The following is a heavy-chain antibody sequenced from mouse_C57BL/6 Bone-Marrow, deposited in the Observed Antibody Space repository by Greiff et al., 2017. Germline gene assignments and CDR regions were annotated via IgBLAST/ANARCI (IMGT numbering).Heavy chain of an antibody. V-gene: IGHV1-64*01. D-gene: IGHD2-10*01. CDR3: GIGSPSMAPYYYARDY. Sequence: VQLQQPGAELVKPGASVKLSCKASGYTFTSYWMHWVKQRPGQGLEWIGMIHPNSGSTNYNEKFKSKATLTVDKSSSTAYMQLSSLTSEDSAVYYWGIGSPSMAPYYYARDYWGQGTSVTVPS. J-gene: IGHJ4*01. CDR1: GYTFTSYW. CDR2: IHPNSGST.